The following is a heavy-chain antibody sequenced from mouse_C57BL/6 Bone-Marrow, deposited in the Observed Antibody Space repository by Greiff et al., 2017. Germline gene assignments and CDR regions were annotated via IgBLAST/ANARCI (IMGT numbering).Heavy chain of an antibody. V-gene: IGHV5-6*02. CDR1: GFTFSSYG. CDR3: ARQGGYYAMDY. Sequence: DVKLVESGGDLVKPGGSLKLSCAASGFTFSSYGMSWVRQTPDKRLEWVATISSGGSYTYYPDNAKNTLYLQMSSLKSEDTAMYYCARQGGYYAMDYWGQGTSVTVSS. CDR2: ISSGGSYT. J-gene: IGHJ4*01.